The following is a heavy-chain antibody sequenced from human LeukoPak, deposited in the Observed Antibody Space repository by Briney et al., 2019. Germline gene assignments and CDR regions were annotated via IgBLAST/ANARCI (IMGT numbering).Heavy chain of an antibody. V-gene: IGHV3-7*01. D-gene: IGHD4/OR15-4a*01. J-gene: IGHJ4*02. Sequence: GGSLRLSCAASGFTFSSYWMTWVRQAPGKGLEWVASIKQDGNEKYYVDSVKGRFTISRDNARNSLYLQMSSLRADDTAVYYCARDGALRIYDYWGQGTLATVSS. CDR3: ARDGALRIYDY. CDR2: IKQDGNEK. CDR1: GFTFSSYW.